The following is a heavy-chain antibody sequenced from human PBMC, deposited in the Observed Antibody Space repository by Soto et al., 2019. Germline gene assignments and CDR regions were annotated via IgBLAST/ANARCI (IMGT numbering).Heavy chain of an antibody. Sequence: PSETLSLTCTVSGGSISSYYGSWIRQPPGKGLEWIGYIYYSGSTYYNPSLKSRVTISVDTSKNQFSLKLSSVTAADTAVYYCAAQMGYYDILTGYRPGWFDPWGQGTLVTV. V-gene: IGHV4-59*04. CDR2: IYYSGST. CDR1: GGSISSYY. J-gene: IGHJ5*02. D-gene: IGHD3-9*01. CDR3: AAQMGYYDILTGYRPGWFDP.